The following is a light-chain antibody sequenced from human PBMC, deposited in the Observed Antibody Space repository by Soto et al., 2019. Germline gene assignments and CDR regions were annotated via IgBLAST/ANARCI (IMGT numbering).Light chain of an antibody. CDR1: SGHSSYA. Sequence: QPVLTQSPSASASLGASVKLTCTLSSGHSSYAIAWHQQQPEKGTRYLMKLNSDGSHSRGDGIPDRFSGSSSGAERYLTISGRQSEDDADDYCQTWGTGIVVFGGGAKLTVL. J-gene: IGLJ2*01. V-gene: IGLV4-69*01. CDR3: QTWGTGIVV. CDR2: LNSDGSH.